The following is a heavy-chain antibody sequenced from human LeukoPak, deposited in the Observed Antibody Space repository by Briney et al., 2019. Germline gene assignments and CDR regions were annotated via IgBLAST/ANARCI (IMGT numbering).Heavy chain of an antibody. V-gene: IGHV4-34*01. D-gene: IGHD2-15*01. CDR2: INHSGST. J-gene: IGHJ5*02. CDR3: AREKGDSVVVVAATSNWFDP. Sequence: PSETLSLTCAVYGGSFSGYYWSWIRQPPGKGLEWIGEINHSGSTNYNPSLKSRVTISVDTSKNQFSLKLSSVTAADTAVYYCAREKGDSVVVVAATSNWFDPWGQGTLVTVSS. CDR1: GGSFSGYY.